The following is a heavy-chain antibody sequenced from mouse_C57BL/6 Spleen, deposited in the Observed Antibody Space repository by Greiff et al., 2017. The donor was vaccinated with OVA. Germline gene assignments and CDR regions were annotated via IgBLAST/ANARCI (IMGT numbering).Heavy chain of an antibody. CDR2: IWSGGST. CDR3: ARTRWYYGRREAWGAY. D-gene: IGHD1-1*01. J-gene: IGHJ3*01. V-gene: IGHV2-2*01. Sequence: QVQLQQSGPGLVQPSQSLSITCTVSGFSLTSYGVHWVRQSPGKGLEWLGVIWSGGSTDYNAAFISRLSISKDNAKSQVFFKMNSLHADDTAIYYGARTRWYYGRREAWGAYWGQGTLVTVSA. CDR1: GFSLTSYG.